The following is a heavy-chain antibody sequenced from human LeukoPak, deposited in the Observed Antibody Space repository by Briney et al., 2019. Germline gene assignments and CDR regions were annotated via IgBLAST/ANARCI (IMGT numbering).Heavy chain of an antibody. CDR2: IYHSGST. Sequence: SETLSLTCTVSGYSISSGYYWGWIRQPPGKGLEWIGSIYHSGSTYYSPSLKSRVTISVDTSKNQFSLKLSSVTAADTAVYYCARGDIVVVVAALDYFDYWGQGTLVTVSS. V-gene: IGHV4-38-2*02. CDR1: GYSISSGYY. CDR3: ARGDIVVVVAALDYFDY. J-gene: IGHJ4*02. D-gene: IGHD2-15*01.